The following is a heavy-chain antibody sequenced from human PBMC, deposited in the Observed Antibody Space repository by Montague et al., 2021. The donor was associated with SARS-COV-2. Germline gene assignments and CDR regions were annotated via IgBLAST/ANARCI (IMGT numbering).Heavy chain of an antibody. CDR1: RLPFNGYA. V-gene: IGHV3-30*04. J-gene: IGHJ4*01. D-gene: IGHD1-26*01. CDR3: AREGYRSGSFYIDY. CDR2: ISHDESNH. Sequence: SLRLYCAASRLPFNGYAMHWVRQAPGKGLEWLTFISHDESNHRYADSVQGRFTISRDNSKNTLYLQMDSLRPEDTAVYYCAREGYRSGSFYIDYWGQGTLATVSS.